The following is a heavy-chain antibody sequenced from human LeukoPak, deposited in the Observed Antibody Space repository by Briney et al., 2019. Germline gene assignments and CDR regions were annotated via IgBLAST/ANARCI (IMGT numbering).Heavy chain of an antibody. V-gene: IGHV4-34*01. Sequence: SETLSLTCAVYGGSFSGYYWSWIRQPPGKGLEWIGEINHSGSTNYNPSLKSRVTISVDTSKNQFSLNLSSVTAADTAVYYCARGRRYSYQTLDYWGQGTLVTVSS. CDR1: GGSFSGYY. CDR2: INHSGST. CDR3: ARGRRYSYQTLDY. J-gene: IGHJ4*02. D-gene: IGHD5-18*01.